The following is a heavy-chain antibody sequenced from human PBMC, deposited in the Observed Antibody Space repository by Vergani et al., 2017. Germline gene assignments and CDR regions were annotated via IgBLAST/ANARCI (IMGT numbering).Heavy chain of an antibody. D-gene: IGHD4-17*01. V-gene: IGHV4-61*02. J-gene: IGHJ5*02. CDR2: IYTSGST. Sequence: QVQLQESGPGLVKPSQTLALTCTVSGGSTSSGSYYWSWIRQPAGKGLEWIGRIYTSGSTNYNPSLKSRVTMSVDTSKNQFSLKLSSVTAADTAVYYCAXGPLATVTTGWFDPWGQGTLVTVSS. CDR3: AXGPLATVTTGWFDP. CDR1: GGSTSSGSYY.